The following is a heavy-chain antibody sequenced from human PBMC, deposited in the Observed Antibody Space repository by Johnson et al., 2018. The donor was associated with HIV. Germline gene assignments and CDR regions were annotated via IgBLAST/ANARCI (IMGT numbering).Heavy chain of an antibody. Sequence: VQLVESGGGLVQPGGSLRLSCAASGFAFSSYAMTWVRQAPGKGLEWVSSISGSGINTYYADSVEGRFTISRDNPKNTLYLQMNSLRAEDTAVYYCAKLETRQQLLGAFDIWGQGTMVTVSS. V-gene: IGHV3-23*04. D-gene: IGHD6-13*01. J-gene: IGHJ3*02. CDR1: GFAFSSYA. CDR2: ISGSGINT. CDR3: AKLETRQQLLGAFDI.